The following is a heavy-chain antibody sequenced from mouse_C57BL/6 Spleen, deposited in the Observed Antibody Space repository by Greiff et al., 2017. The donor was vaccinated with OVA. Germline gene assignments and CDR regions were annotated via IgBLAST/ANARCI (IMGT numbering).Heavy chain of an antibody. V-gene: IGHV1-82*01. Sequence: VQRVESGPELVKPGASVKISCKASGYAFSSSWMNWVKQRPGKGLEWIGRIYPGDGDTNYNGKFKGKATLTADKSSSTAYMQLSSLTSADSAVYFCARLGPREYYMDYWGQGTTLTVSS. D-gene: IGHD3-1*01. J-gene: IGHJ2*01. CDR1: GYAFSSSW. CDR3: ARLGPREYYMDY. CDR2: IYPGDGDT.